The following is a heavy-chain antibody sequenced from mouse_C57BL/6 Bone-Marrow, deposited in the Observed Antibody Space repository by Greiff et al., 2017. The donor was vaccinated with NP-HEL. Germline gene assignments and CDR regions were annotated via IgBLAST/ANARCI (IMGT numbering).Heavy chain of an antibody. J-gene: IGHJ4*01. CDR3: ARRDYYYGSAMDY. D-gene: IGHD1-1*01. CDR2: INPNNGGT. Sequence: EVKLMESGPELVKPGASVKIPCKASGYTFTDYNMDWVKQSHGKSLEWIGDINPNNGGTIYNQKFKGKATLTVDKSSSTAYMELRSLTSEDTAVYYCARRDYYYGSAMDYWGQGTSVTVS. V-gene: IGHV1-18*01. CDR1: GYTFTDYN.